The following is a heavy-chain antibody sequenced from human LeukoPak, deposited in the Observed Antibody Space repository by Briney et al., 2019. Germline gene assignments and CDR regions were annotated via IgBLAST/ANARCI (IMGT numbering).Heavy chain of an antibody. V-gene: IGHV4-34*01. CDR3: ARARYGSGSLDS. Sequence: SDTLSLTCAVYGESFSGHYWTWIRQPPERGLDWIGEISQGGSTTSNPSLNNRVSISVDTSKNQFSLQLTSVTAADTAVYYCARARYGSGSLDSWGQRTLVTVSS. D-gene: IGHD3-10*01. CDR1: GESFSGHY. J-gene: IGHJ4*02. CDR2: ISQGGST.